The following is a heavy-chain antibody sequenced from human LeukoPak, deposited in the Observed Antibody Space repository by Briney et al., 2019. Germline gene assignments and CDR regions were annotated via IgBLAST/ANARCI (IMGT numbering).Heavy chain of an antibody. CDR3: AREASGSGFDY. Sequence: SETLSLTCTVSGGSISNYYWSWTRQPPGKGLEWIGYIYYRGSTNYNPSLKSRVTISVDTSKKQLSLKLSSVTAADTAVYYCAREASGSGFDYWGQGTLVTVSS. CDR2: IYYRGST. CDR1: GGSISNYY. D-gene: IGHD5-12*01. V-gene: IGHV4-59*01. J-gene: IGHJ4*02.